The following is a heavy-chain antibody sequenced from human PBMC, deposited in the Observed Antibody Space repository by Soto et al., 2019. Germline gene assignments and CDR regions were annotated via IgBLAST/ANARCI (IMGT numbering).Heavy chain of an antibody. J-gene: IGHJ6*04. V-gene: IGHV1-2*04. CDR3: ARGEGYCSSTSCYRSGDTA. CDR2: INPNSGGT. CDR1: GYTFTVYY. Sequence: ASVKVSCKASGYTFTVYYMHWVRQAPGQGLEWMGWINPNSGGTNYAQKFQGWVTMTRDTSISTAYMELSRLRSEDTAVYYCARGEGYCSSTSCYRSGDTAWGKGTTVTVSS. D-gene: IGHD2-2*01.